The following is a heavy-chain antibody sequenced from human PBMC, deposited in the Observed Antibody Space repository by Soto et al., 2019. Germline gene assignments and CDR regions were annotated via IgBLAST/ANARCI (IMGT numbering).Heavy chain of an antibody. CDR1: GFTFSSYG. CDR2: ISYDGSNK. V-gene: IGHV3-30*18. J-gene: IGHJ6*02. Sequence: QVRLVESGGGVVQPGRSLRLSCAASGFTFSSYGMHWVRQAPGKGLEWVAVISYDGSNKYYADSVKGRFTISRDNSKNTLYLQMNSLRAEDTAVYYCAKDSVRGYSGYEPMDVWGQGTTVTVSS. CDR3: AKDSVRGYSGYEPMDV. D-gene: IGHD5-12*01.